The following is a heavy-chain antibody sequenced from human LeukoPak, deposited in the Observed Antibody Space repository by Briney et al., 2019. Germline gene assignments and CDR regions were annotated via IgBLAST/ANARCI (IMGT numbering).Heavy chain of an antibody. Sequence: PSETLSLTCTVSGSSINNNFWTWIRQPPGKGLEWIGHIYSTGSANYNPSLKSRVLISGDTSKNQIFLKLTSVTAADTAVYFCARHRDYDTWGHGTLVTVSS. CDR1: GSSINNNF. CDR3: ARHRDYDT. CDR2: IYSTGSA. V-gene: IGHV4-59*08. D-gene: IGHD3-16*01. J-gene: IGHJ4*01.